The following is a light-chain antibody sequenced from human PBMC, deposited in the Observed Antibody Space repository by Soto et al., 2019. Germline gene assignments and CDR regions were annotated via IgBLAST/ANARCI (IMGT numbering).Light chain of an antibody. CDR3: AAWDDSLNAVV. CDR2: SNN. V-gene: IGLV1-44*01. CDR1: SSNIGRNT. Sequence: QSVLTQPPSASGPPGQRVTISCSGSSSNIGRNTVNWYQQLPGTAPKVLIYSNNQRPSGVPDRLSGSKSGTSASLAISGLQSEDEADYYCAAWDDSLNAVVFGGGIKLTVL. J-gene: IGLJ2*01.